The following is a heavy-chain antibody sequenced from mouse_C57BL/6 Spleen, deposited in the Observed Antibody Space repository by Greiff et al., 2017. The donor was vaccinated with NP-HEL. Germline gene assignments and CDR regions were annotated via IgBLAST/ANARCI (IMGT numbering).Heavy chain of an antibody. Sequence: QVQLQQPGAELVMPGASVKLSCKASGYTFTSYWMHWVKQRPGQGLEWIGEIDPSDSYTNYNQKFKGKSTLTVDKSSSTAYMLLSSLTSEDSAVYYYARGIYGRDFDVWGTGTTVTVSA. V-gene: IGHV1-69*01. CDR2: IDPSDSYT. J-gene: IGHJ1*03. D-gene: IGHD1-1*01. CDR3: ARGIYGRDFDV. CDR1: GYTFTSYW.